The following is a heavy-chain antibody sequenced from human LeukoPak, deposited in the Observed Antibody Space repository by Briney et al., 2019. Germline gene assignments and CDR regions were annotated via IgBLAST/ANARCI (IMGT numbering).Heavy chain of an antibody. CDR1: GNTFTPYY. CDR2: IIPIFGTA. CDR3: ARGEVEMATSFDY. Sequence: SVKVSCKTSGNTFTPYYMHWVRQAPGQGLEWMGGIIPIFGTANYAQKFQGRVTITADESTSTAYMELSSLRSEDTAVYYCARGEVEMATSFDYWGQGTLVTVPS. D-gene: IGHD5-24*01. V-gene: IGHV1-69*13. J-gene: IGHJ4*02.